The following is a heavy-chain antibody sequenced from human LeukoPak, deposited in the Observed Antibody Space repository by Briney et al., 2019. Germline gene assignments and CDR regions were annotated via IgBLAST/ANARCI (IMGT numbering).Heavy chain of an antibody. Sequence: SVKVSCKASGGTFSSYAISWVRQAPGQGLEWMGGIIPIFGTADYTQKFQGRVTITADESTSTAYMELSSLRSEDTAVYYCARGPAGRDGYNPKPDYWGQGTLVTVSS. D-gene: IGHD5-24*01. CDR2: IIPIFGTA. J-gene: IGHJ4*02. V-gene: IGHV1-69*13. CDR1: GGTFSSYA. CDR3: ARGPAGRDGYNPKPDY.